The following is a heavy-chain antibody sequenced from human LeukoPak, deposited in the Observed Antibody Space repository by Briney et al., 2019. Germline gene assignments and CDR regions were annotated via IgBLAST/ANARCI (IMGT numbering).Heavy chain of an antibody. J-gene: IGHJ4*02. CDR3: ARDHNYAFDN. D-gene: IGHD1-1*01. CDR2: VGIDSGST. Sequence: GGSLRLSCAATGFTFSDYSMNWVRQAPGKGLEWISWVGIDSGSTKYADPVKGRFTISGEKAKNSLYLQMSSLRVEDTAVYYCARDHNYAFDNWGQGTLVTVSS. V-gene: IGHV3-48*01. CDR1: GFTFSDYS.